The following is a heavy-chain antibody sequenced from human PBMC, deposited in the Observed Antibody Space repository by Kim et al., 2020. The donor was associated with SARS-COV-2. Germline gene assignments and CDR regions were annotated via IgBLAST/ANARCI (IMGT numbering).Heavy chain of an antibody. Sequence: GGSLRLSCTTSGFNFGDFAMSWLRQAPGKGLEWVGFIRSPAYGGTAEYAASVKGRFTISRDDSQKIAYLQMNSLKTEDTAVYYCARERGGLAVGTVCLDSWGQGTLVTVSS. J-gene: IGHJ4*02. CDR1: GFNFGDFA. CDR2: IRSPAYGGTA. V-gene: IGHV3-49*03. D-gene: IGHD6-13*01. CDR3: ARERGGLAVGTVCLDS.